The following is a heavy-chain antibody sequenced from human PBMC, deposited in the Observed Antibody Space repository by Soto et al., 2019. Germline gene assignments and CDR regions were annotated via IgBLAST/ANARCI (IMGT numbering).Heavy chain of an antibody. CDR2: ISSSDRYT. CDR1: GFTFSDYY. V-gene: IGHV3-11*05. D-gene: IGHD6-13*01. CDR3: ARAHPASYSSSWLDH. J-gene: IGHJ4*02. Sequence: QVQLVESGGGLVKPGESLRLSCAASGFTFSDYYMTWIRQAPGKGLEWVSYISSSDRYTNYADSVKGRFTISRDNAKNSLYLQMNSLRVEDTAVYYCARAHPASYSSSWLDHWGQGPLVTVSS.